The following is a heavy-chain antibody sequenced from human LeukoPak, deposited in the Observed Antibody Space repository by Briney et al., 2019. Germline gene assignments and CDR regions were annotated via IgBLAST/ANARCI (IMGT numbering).Heavy chain of an antibody. CDR2: INSDGSNR. Sequence: GGSLRLSCSASGFMFSGYWMHWVRQAPGKGLVWVSRINSDGSNRYYAGSVEGRFTISRDNAKDTLYLRMNSLRAEDTAVYYCVRFRGCSAANCYPFDYWGQGTLVTVSS. CDR3: VRFRGCSAANCYPFDY. V-gene: IGHV3-74*01. CDR1: GFMFSGYW. J-gene: IGHJ4*02. D-gene: IGHD2-15*01.